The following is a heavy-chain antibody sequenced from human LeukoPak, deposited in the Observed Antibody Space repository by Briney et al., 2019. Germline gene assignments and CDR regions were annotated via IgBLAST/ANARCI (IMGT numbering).Heavy chain of an antibody. Sequence: SETLSLTCTVSGGSISSYYWSWIRQPAGKGLEWIGRIYTSGSTNYNPSLKSRVTMSVDTSKNQFSLKLSSVTAADTAVYYCARDTAVAALGYYYYGMDVWGQGTTVTVSS. J-gene: IGHJ6*02. CDR2: IYTSGST. CDR1: GGSISSYY. CDR3: ARDTAVAALGYYYYGMDV. V-gene: IGHV4-4*07. D-gene: IGHD6-19*01.